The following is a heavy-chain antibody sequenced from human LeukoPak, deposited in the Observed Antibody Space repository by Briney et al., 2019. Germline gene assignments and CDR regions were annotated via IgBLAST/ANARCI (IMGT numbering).Heavy chain of an antibody. CDR1: GGSISSGGYY. J-gene: IGHJ5*02. V-gene: IGHV3-66*01. Sequence: ETLSLTCTVSGGSISSGGYYMSWVRQAPGKGLEWVSVLYSGGSTYYADSVKGRYTISRDNSRNTLYLQMSSLRAEDTAVYYCARAPPGYCSGGSCSRPLDLWGQGTLVTVSS. CDR2: LYSGGST. CDR3: ARAPPGYCSGGSCSRPLDL. D-gene: IGHD2-15*01.